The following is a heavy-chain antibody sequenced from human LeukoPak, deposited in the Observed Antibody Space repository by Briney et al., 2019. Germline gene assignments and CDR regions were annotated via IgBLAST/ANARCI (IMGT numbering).Heavy chain of an antibody. CDR1: NYTFTSYG. CDR2: ISAHNGDT. J-gene: IGHJ6*03. V-gene: IGHV1-18*01. CDR3: ARVVVVPAANDYYYYYYMDV. D-gene: IGHD2-2*01. Sequence: GASVKVSCKASNYTFTSYGISGVRQAPGQGLEWMGWISAHNGDTNYAQKLQGRVTMTTDTSTSTAYMELRSLRSDDTTVYYCARVVVVPAANDYYYYYYMDVWGKGTTVTVSS.